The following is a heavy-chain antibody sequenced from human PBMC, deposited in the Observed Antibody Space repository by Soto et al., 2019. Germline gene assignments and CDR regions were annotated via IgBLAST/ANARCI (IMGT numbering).Heavy chain of an antibody. V-gene: IGHV1-69*02. Sequence: QVQLVQSGAEVKKPGSSVKVSCKASGGTFSSYTISWVRQAPGQGLEWMGRIIPILGIANYAQKFQGRVTITADKSTSTAYMELSSLRSKDTAVYYCANGRRHTYYDILTGGPAAVRFDYWGQGTLVTVSS. J-gene: IGHJ4*02. CDR3: ANGRRHTYYDILTGGPAAVRFDY. D-gene: IGHD3-9*01. CDR2: IIPILGIA. CDR1: GGTFSSYT.